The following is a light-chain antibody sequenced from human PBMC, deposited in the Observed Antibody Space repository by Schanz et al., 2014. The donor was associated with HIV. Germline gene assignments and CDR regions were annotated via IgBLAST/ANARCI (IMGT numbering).Light chain of an antibody. CDR3: SSFRSNPTWV. Sequence: QSALTQPASVSGSPGQSITISCTGTSSDVGGYDFVSWFQQYPGKAPKLMIYDVAKRPSGISNRFSGSKSGNTASLTIFGLQADDEADYYCSSFRSNPTWVFGGGTKLTVL. J-gene: IGLJ3*02. CDR2: DVA. CDR1: SSDVGGYDF. V-gene: IGLV2-14*01.